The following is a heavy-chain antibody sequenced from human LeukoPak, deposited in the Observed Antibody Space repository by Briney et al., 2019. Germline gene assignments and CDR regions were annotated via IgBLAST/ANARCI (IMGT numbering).Heavy chain of an antibody. CDR3: ARDSLLWFGGHFY. D-gene: IGHD3-10*01. CDR1: GFTFSSYA. V-gene: IGHV3-23*01. J-gene: IGHJ4*02. CDR2: ISGSGGST. Sequence: SGGSLRLSCAASGFTFSSYAMSWVRQAPGKGLEWVSAISGSGGSTYYADSVKGRFTISRDNSKNTLYLQMNSLRAEDTAVYYCARDSLLWFGGHFYWGQGTLVTVSS.